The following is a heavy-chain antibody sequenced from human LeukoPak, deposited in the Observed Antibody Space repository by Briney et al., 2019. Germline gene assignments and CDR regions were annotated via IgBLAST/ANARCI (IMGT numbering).Heavy chain of an antibody. J-gene: IGHJ4*02. D-gene: IGHD6-19*01. Sequence: GGSLRLSCAASGFTFNTYAMSWVRQAPGKGLEWVSSISGGGDTTYYADSVKGRFTISRDNSTNTLYLQMNSLRAEDTAIYYCAKASIEQWLVKVDSFDTWGQGSLFTASS. V-gene: IGHV3-23*01. CDR3: AKASIEQWLVKVDSFDT. CDR2: ISGGGDTT. CDR1: GFTFNTYA.